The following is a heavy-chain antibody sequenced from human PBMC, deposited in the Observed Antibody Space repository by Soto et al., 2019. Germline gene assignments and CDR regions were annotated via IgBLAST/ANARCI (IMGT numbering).Heavy chain of an antibody. Sequence: GASVKVSCKASGYTFTGYYMHWVRQAPGQGLEWMGWINPNSGGTNYAQKFQGWVTMTRDTSISTAYMELSRLRSDDTAVYYCARGEDMGVVPDANTYWFDPWGQGTLVPVSS. V-gene: IGHV1-2*04. CDR3: ARGEDMGVVPDANTYWFDP. CDR1: GYTFTGYY. J-gene: IGHJ5*02. D-gene: IGHD2-2*01. CDR2: INPNSGGT.